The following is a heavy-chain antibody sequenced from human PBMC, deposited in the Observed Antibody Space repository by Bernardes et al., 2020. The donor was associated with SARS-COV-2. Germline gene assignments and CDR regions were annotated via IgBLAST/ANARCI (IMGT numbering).Heavy chain of an antibody. Sequence: SVKVSCQASGYTFTGYYMHWVRQAPAQGLEWMGWINPNSGGTNYAQKFQGRVTMTRETSISTAYMELSRLRSDDTAVYYCARTHLVGATTEAVDYWGQGTLVTVSS. CDR3: ARTHLVGATTEAVDY. D-gene: IGHD1-26*01. CDR1: GYTFTGYY. V-gene: IGHV1-2*02. J-gene: IGHJ4*02. CDR2: INPNSGGT.